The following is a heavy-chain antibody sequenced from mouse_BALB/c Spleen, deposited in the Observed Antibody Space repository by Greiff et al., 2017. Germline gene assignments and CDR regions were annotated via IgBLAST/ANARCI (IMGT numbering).Heavy chain of an antibody. J-gene: IGHJ3*01. CDR3: ARGVQGWFAY. V-gene: IGHV1-4*01. CDR1: GYTFTSYT. D-gene: IGHD2-14*01. CDR2: INPSSGYT. Sequence: VQLQQSGAELARPGASVKMSCKASGYTFTSYTMHWVKQRPGQGLEWIGYINPSSGYTNYNQKFKDKATLTADKSSSTAYMQLSSLTSEYSAVYYGARGVQGWFAYWGQGTLVTVSA.